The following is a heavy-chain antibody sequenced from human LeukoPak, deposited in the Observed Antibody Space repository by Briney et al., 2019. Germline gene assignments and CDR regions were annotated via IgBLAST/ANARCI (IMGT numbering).Heavy chain of an antibody. CDR1: GGSISSYY. Sequence: ASETLSLTCNVSGGSISSYYWSWIRQPPGKGLEWIGEINHSGSTNYNPSLKSRVTISVDTSKNQFSLKLSSVTAADTAVYYCARGYSSGWYAFDYWGQGTLVTVSS. CDR2: INHSGST. D-gene: IGHD6-19*01. V-gene: IGHV4-34*01. J-gene: IGHJ4*02. CDR3: ARGYSSGWYAFDY.